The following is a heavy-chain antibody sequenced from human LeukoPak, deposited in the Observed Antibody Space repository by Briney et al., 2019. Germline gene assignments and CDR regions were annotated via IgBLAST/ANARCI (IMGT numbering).Heavy chain of an antibody. D-gene: IGHD3-22*01. Sequence: SQTLSLTCTVSGGSISSGSYYWSWIRQPAGKGLERIGRIYTSGSTNYNPSLKSRVTISVDTSKNQFSLKLSSVTAADTAVYYCARAYYYDSSGYYSIFDYWGQGTLVTVSS. CDR3: ARAYYYDSSGYYSIFDY. CDR1: GGSISSGSYY. J-gene: IGHJ4*02. V-gene: IGHV4-61*02. CDR2: IYTSGST.